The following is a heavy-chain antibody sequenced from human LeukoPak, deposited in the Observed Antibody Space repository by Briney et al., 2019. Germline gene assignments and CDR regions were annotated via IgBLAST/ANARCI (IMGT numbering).Heavy chain of an antibody. CDR2: IYPGDSDT. V-gene: IGHV5-51*01. Sequence: GEPLKISCRGSGYSFTTYWIGWVRQMPGEGLEWMGIIYPGDSDTRYSPSFQGQVTMSADKSINTAYLQWSSLKASDTAMYYCARRQGCSSTSCPPDSWGQGTLVTVSS. D-gene: IGHD2-2*01. CDR3: ARRQGCSSTSCPPDS. J-gene: IGHJ4*02. CDR1: GYSFTTYW.